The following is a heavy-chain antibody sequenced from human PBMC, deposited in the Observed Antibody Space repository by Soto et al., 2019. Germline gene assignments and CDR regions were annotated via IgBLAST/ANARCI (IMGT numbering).Heavy chain of an antibody. J-gene: IGHJ5*02. CDR2: VYYTGTT. CDR1: GGSIGSYH. Sequence: SETLSLTCTVSGGSIGSYHWSWVRQPPGKGLEWIASVYYTGTTNYYPSLGSRVTISIDAPENQISLKLTSVTAADTAFYYCARDTVLTGMFDLWGQGTLVTVSS. V-gene: IGHV4-59*01. D-gene: IGHD4-17*01. CDR3: ARDTVLTGMFDL.